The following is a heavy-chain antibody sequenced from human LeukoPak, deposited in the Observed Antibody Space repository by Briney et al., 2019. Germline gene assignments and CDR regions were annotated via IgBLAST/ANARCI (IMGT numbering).Heavy chain of an antibody. CDR3: AKGAEAFDI. V-gene: IGHV3-30*18. CDR2: ISYDGGNK. Sequence: PGGSLRLSCAASGFTFSSYGMHGVRQAPGKGLEWVAVISYDGGNKYYADSVKGRFTISRDNSKNTLYLQMNSLRAEDTAVYYCAKGAEAFDIWGQGTTVTVSS. CDR1: GFTFSSYG. J-gene: IGHJ3*02.